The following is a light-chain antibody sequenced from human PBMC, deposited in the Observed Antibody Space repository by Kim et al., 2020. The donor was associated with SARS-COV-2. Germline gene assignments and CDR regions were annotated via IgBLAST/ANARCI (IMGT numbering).Light chain of an antibody. CDR2: KVS. Sequence: PASISCRSSQGLVYSDGNIYLNWFHQRPGQSPRRLIYKVSNRDSGVPDRFSRSGSGTDFTLQISRVEAEDVGVYYCMQGTHWPFAFGPGTKVDIK. CDR1: QGLVYSDGNIY. CDR3: MQGTHWPFA. V-gene: IGKV2-30*01. J-gene: IGKJ3*01.